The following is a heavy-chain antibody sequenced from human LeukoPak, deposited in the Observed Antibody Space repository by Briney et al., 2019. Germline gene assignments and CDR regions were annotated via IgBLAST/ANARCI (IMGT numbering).Heavy chain of an antibody. Sequence: ASVKVSCKASGYTFTSYGISWVRQAPGQGLEWMGGIIPIFGTANYAQKFQGRVTITADESTSTAYMELSSLRSEDTAVYYCARGSSYGSDTFDYWGQGTLVTVSS. V-gene: IGHV1-69*13. D-gene: IGHD5-18*01. CDR2: IIPIFGTA. CDR3: ARGSSYGSDTFDY. CDR1: GYTFTSYG. J-gene: IGHJ4*02.